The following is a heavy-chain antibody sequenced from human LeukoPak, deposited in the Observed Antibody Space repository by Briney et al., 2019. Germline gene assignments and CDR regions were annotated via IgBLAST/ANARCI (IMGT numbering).Heavy chain of an antibody. CDR2: IYYTGST. J-gene: IGHJ5*02. CDR1: GGSISSYY. Sequence: SETPSLTCTVSGGSISSYYWSWIRQPPGTGLEWIGYIYYTGSTSYNPSLKSRVTMSLDASKNQFSLELNSVTPADTAVYYCARGGNYWPQWWFDPWGRGTLVSVSS. D-gene: IGHD1-26*01. CDR3: ARGGNYWPQWWFDP. V-gene: IGHV4-59*01.